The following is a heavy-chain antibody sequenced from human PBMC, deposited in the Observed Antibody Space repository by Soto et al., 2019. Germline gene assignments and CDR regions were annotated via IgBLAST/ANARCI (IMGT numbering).Heavy chain of an antibody. CDR2: ISAYNGNT. CDR3: AGGGAPIDY. CDR1: GYTFTNFG. D-gene: IGHD3-16*01. V-gene: IGHV1-18*01. J-gene: IGHJ4*02. Sequence: QVQLVQSGAEVKKPGASVKVSCKTSGYTFTNFGLSWVRQAPGQGLEWMGWISAYNGNTNYAQNFQARVTMTTDASTRTAYTELRSPRSDVTAVYYCAGGGAPIDYWGQGTLVTVSS.